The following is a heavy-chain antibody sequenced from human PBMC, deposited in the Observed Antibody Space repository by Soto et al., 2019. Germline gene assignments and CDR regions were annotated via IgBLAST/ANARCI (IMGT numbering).Heavy chain of an antibody. CDR2: IIPIFGTA. Sequence: QVQLVQSGAEVKKPGSSVKVSCKASGGTFSSYAISWVRQAPGQGLEWMGGIIPIFGTANYAQKFQGRVTITADESKSTAYMGLTSLRSEDTAVYYCARLGTPYNSSSWGTWFDPWGQGTLVTVSS. V-gene: IGHV1-69*01. D-gene: IGHD6-13*01. CDR1: GGTFSSYA. J-gene: IGHJ5*02. CDR3: ARLGTPYNSSSWGTWFDP.